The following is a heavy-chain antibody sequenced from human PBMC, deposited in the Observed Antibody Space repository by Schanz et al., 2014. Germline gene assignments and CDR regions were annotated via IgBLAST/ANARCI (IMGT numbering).Heavy chain of an antibody. CDR2: ININTGNP. CDR1: GYNFTTYT. Sequence: QVQLVQSGSELTRPGASVKVSCKASGYNFTTYTMNWVRQAPGQGLEWMGWININTGNPTYAQGFTGRFVFSLDTSVSTAYLQISFLKADDTAVFFCARGEANWGQYWGQGTLVTVSS. J-gene: IGHJ4*02. CDR3: ARGEANWGQY. D-gene: IGHD7-27*01. V-gene: IGHV7-4-1*02.